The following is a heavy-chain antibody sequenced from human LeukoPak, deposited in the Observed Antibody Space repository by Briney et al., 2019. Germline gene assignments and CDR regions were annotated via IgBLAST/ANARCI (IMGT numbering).Heavy chain of an antibody. Sequence: GGSLRLSCTASGFTFSSNGMHWVRQAPGKGLEWVAFIRFDGSNTYYADSVKGRLTISRDTSKNTLYLQMNSLRPEDTAVYYCAKAGGSSWAVLDYWGQGTLVTVSS. V-gene: IGHV3-30*02. CDR3: AKAGGSSWAVLDY. CDR2: IRFDGSNT. CDR1: GFTFSSNG. J-gene: IGHJ4*02. D-gene: IGHD6-13*01.